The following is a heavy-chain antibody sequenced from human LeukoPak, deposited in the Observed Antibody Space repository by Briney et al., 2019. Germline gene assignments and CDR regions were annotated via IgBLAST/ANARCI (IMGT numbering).Heavy chain of an antibody. D-gene: IGHD3-10*01. Sequence: GGSLRLSCAASGFTVSSNYMSWVRQAPGRGLEWVSVIYSGGSTYYADSVKGRFTISRDNSKNTLYLQMNSLRAEDTAVYYCARGAIRSHYYYMDVWGKGTTVTISS. J-gene: IGHJ6*03. CDR3: ARGAIRSHYYYMDV. CDR2: IYSGGST. V-gene: IGHV3-53*01. CDR1: GFTVSSNY.